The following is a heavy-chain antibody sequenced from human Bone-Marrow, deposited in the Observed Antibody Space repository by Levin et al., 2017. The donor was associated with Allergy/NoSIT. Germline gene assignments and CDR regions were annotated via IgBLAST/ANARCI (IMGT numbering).Heavy chain of an antibody. CDR2: IYYSGST. CDR1: GGSISSSSYY. D-gene: IGHD3-10*01. CDR3: ASTNYGSGIGYFDL. J-gene: IGHJ2*01. V-gene: IGHV4-39*07. Sequence: SETLSLTCTVSGGSISSSSYYWGWIRQPPGKGLEWIGSIYYSGSTYYNPSLKSRVTISVDTSKNQFSLKLSSVTAADTAVYYCASTNYGSGIGYFDLWGRGTLVTVSS.